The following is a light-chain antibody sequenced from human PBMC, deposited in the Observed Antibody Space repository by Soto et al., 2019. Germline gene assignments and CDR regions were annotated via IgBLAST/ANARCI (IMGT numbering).Light chain of an antibody. CDR2: AAS. CDR3: QQSYSSSWT. Sequence: DIKMTQSPSSLSASVGDRVTITCRASQSISNYLNWYQQRPGKAPNLLIYAASSLQSGVPSRFSGSGSGTDFTLTISSLQREDFATYFCQQSYSSSWTFGQGTKVDIK. CDR1: QSISNY. V-gene: IGKV1-39*01. J-gene: IGKJ1*01.